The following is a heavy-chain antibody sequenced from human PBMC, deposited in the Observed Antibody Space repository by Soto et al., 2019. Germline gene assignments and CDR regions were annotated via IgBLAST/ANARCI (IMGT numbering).Heavy chain of an antibody. J-gene: IGHJ6*02. Sequence: GASVKVSCKASGYTFTSYAMHWVRQAPGQRLEWMGWINAGNGNTKYSQRFQGRVTITRDTSASTAYMELSSLRSEDTAVYYCARELRYFDWLPSYYYYGMDVWDQGTLVTVSS. CDR1: GYTFTSYA. CDR2: INAGNGNT. CDR3: ARELRYFDWLPSYYYYGMDV. V-gene: IGHV1-3*01. D-gene: IGHD3-9*01.